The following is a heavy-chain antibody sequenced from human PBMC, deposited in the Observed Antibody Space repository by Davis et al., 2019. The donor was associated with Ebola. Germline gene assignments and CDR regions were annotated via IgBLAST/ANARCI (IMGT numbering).Heavy chain of an antibody. J-gene: IGHJ4*02. V-gene: IGHV3-74*01. CDR1: GFTFSSYW. D-gene: IGHD7-27*01. CDR3: ARANWGSVDY. Sequence: GESLKISCAASGFTFSSYWMHWVRQAPGKGLVWVSRINNDGTSTSYADSVKGRFTISRDNARNSLYLQMNSLRVEDTAVYYCARANWGSVDYWGQGTLVTVSS. CDR2: INNDGTST.